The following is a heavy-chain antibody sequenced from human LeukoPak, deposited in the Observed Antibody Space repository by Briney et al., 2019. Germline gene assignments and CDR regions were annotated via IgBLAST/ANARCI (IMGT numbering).Heavy chain of an antibody. V-gene: IGHV3-30*03. Sequence: PGGSLRLSCAASGFTFSSYGMHWVRQAPGKGLEWVAVISYDESNKFYADSVKGRFTISRDNSKNTLYLQMNSLRAEDTALYYCARRPYCGGDCSNLYYYYGMDVWGQGTTVTVSS. J-gene: IGHJ6*02. CDR3: ARRPYCGGDCSNLYYYYGMDV. CDR2: ISYDESNK. D-gene: IGHD2-21*02. CDR1: GFTFSSYG.